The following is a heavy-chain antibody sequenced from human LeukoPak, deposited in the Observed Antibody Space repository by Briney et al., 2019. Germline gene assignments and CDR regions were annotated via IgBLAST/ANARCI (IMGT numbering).Heavy chain of an antibody. CDR1: GSIFSSYW. CDR2: IKEDGSEK. V-gene: IGHV3-7*03. CDR3: ARRALRYCSSTSCPAQYYGVDV. J-gene: IGHJ6*04. D-gene: IGHD2-2*01. Sequence: GGSLRLSCAASGSIFSSYWMSWVRQAPGKGLEWVGNIKEDGSEKYYVDSVKGRFTISRDNAKNSLYLQTNSLRAEDTAVYYCARRALRYCSSTSCPAQYYGVDVWGKGTTVTVSS.